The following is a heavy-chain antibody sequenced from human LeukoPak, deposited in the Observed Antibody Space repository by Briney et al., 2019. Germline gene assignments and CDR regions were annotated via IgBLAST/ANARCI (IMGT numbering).Heavy chain of an antibody. CDR3: ARGLYYYGMDV. J-gene: IGHJ6*02. Sequence: GGSLRLSCAASGFTVSSNYMSWVRQAPGKGLEWVSVIYSDGSTYYADSVKGRFTISRDNSKHTLYLQMNSLRAEDTAVYYCARGLYYYGMDVWGQGTTVTVSS. CDR2: IYSDGST. V-gene: IGHV3-66*01. CDR1: GFTVSSNY.